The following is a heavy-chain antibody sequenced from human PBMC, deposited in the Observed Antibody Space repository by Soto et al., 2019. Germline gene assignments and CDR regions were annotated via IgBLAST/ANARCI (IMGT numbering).Heavy chain of an antibody. V-gene: IGHV3-48*02. CDR2: ISSSSDST. J-gene: IGHJ4*02. Sequence: LVESGGGLVYPGGSLTLSCVGSGFRFSEHSMNWVRQAPGKGLQWVSYISSSSDSTYYADSVKGRFTVSRDNAKNALFLQMNSLRDDDTATYSCARLPKGSLVTAWGQGVRVTVSS. CDR1: GFRFSEHS. CDR3: ARLPKGSLVTA. D-gene: IGHD2-21*02.